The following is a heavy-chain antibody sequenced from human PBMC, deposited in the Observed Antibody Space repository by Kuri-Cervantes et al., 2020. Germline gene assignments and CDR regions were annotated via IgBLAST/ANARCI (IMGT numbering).Heavy chain of an antibody. V-gene: IGHV3-21*06. CDR3: ASGYDILTVEY. CDR1: GFTFSGYS. D-gene: IGHD3-9*01. Sequence: GESLETSCAASGFTFSGYSMDWVRQAPGKGLEWVSSNSRSSDYRYYADSVRGRFTISRDNANNSLSLQMTSLRAEDTAVYYCASGYDILTVEYWGQGSLVTVSS. CDR2: NSRSSDYR. J-gene: IGHJ4*02.